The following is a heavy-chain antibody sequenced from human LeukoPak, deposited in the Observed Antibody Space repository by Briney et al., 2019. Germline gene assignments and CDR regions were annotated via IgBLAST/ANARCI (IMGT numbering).Heavy chain of an antibody. D-gene: IGHD2-15*01. Sequence: SETLSLTCTVSGGSINSGTYYWSWIRQSAGKGLEWIGRVDTSGNPNYNPSLKSRVTISVDTSKNQFSLKLSSVTAADTAVYYCARELVGTAWNDSWGQGTLVTVSS. CDR3: ARELVGTAWNDS. CDR1: GGSINSGTYY. CDR2: VDTSGNP. V-gene: IGHV4-61*02. J-gene: IGHJ4*02.